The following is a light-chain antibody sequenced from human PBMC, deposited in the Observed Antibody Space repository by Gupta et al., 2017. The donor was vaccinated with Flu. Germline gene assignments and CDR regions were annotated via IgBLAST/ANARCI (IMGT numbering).Light chain of an antibody. CDR1: SNNVGNQG. V-gene: IGLV10-54*04. J-gene: IGLJ2*01. CDR3: SAWDSSLSLVV. Sequence: ATITCTGNSNNVGNQGAPWQQQNHGHPPNLLYYRNNNRCSAISERFSASRSGNTASLTITGLQSEEEADYYCSAWDSSLSLVVFGGGTKLTVL. CDR2: RNN.